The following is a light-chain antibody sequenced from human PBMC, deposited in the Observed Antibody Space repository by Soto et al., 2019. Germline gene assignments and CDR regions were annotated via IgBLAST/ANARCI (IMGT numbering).Light chain of an antibody. Sequence: QSALTQPASVSGSPGQSTTISCTGASSDVGGYNYVSWYQQHPDKAPRLMIYEVNKRPSGVPDRFSGSKSGNTASLTVSGLQAEDEAQYYCSSYAGSNTVVFGGGTQLTVL. J-gene: IGLJ7*01. V-gene: IGLV2-8*01. CDR2: EVN. CDR1: SSDVGGYNY. CDR3: SSYAGSNTVV.